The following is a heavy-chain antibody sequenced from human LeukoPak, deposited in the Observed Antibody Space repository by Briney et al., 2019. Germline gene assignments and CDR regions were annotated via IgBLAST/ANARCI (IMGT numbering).Heavy chain of an antibody. J-gene: IGHJ4*02. CDR3: ARYQSTSRETYFDY. CDR1: GGSISSSYY. CDR2: IYSSGST. Sequence: PSETLSLTCTVSGGSISSSYYRGWIRQPPGKGLEWIGSIYSSGSTSYSPSLKSRVTISVDTSKNQFSLKLTSVAAADTAVYYCARYQSTSRETYFDYWGQGTLVTVSS. D-gene: IGHD1-26*01. V-gene: IGHV4-39*01.